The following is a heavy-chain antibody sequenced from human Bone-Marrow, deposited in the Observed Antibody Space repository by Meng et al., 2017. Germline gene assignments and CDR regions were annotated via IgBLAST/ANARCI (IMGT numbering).Heavy chain of an antibody. J-gene: IGHJ3*02. Sequence: GESLKISCAASGFTFSTYAMSWVRQAPGKGLEWVSGLGGGDDIFYADSVKGQFTISRDNSKNTLYLQMNSLRAEDTAVYYCAKDRESYNSVWDAFDIWGQGTMVTVSS. CDR2: LGGGDDI. D-gene: IGHD1-20*01. V-gene: IGHV3-23*01. CDR3: AKDRESYNSVWDAFDI. CDR1: GFTFSTYA.